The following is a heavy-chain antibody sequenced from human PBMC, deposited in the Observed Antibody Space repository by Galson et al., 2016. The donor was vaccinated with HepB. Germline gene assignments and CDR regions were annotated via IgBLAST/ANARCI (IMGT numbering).Heavy chain of an antibody. V-gene: IGHV2-70*01. CDR1: GFSLNTTTMC. D-gene: IGHD3-10*01. CDR3: ARIRRGDGSGSYYYYGMDV. CDR2: IDWDDDK. J-gene: IGHJ6*02. Sequence: PALVKPTQTLTLTCTFSGFSLNTTTMCVSWIRQPPGKALEWLALIDWDDDKYYSTSLKTRLTISKDTSKNQVVLTMTNMDPVDTATYYCARIRRGDGSGSYYYYGMDVWGQGTTVTV.